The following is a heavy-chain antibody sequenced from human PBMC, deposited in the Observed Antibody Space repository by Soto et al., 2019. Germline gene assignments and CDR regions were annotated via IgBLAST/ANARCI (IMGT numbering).Heavy chain of an antibody. CDR2: INDGGENT. Sequence: GGSLRLSCAASGFTFSSYRMSWVRQAPGKGLVWVSTINDGGENTYYADSVKGRFTISRDNSRNTLYLQMNSLRAEDTALFYCKPFAPYDAFDVWGQGTMVTVSS. J-gene: IGHJ3*01. CDR1: GFTFSSYR. V-gene: IGHV3-23*01. CDR3: KPFAPYDAFDV.